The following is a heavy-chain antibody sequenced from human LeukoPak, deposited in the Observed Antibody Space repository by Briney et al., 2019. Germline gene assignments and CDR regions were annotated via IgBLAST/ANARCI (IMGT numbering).Heavy chain of an antibody. CDR3: AAGVGATLVEDNWFDP. Sequence: SVKVSCKASVFTFTSSAMQWVRQARGQRLEWIGWIVVGSGNTNYAQKFQERVTITRDMSTSTAYMELSSLRSEDTAVYYCAAGVGATLVEDNWFDPWGQGTLVTVSS. J-gene: IGHJ5*02. V-gene: IGHV1-58*02. CDR1: VFTFTSSA. D-gene: IGHD1-26*01. CDR2: IVVGSGNT.